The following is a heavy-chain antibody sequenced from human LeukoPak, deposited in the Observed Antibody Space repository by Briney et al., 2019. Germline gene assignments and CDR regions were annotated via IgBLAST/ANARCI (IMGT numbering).Heavy chain of an antibody. D-gene: IGHD3-22*01. CDR3: ARVTNYYYDSSGSDY. Sequence: GASVKVSCKXSGYTFTSYDINWVRQATGQGLEWMGRMNPNSGNTGYSQKFQGRVTMTRNTSISTAYMELSSLRSEDTAVYYCARVTNYYYDSSGSDYWGQGTLVTVSS. J-gene: IGHJ4*02. CDR2: MNPNSGNT. V-gene: IGHV1-8*01. CDR1: GYTFTSYD.